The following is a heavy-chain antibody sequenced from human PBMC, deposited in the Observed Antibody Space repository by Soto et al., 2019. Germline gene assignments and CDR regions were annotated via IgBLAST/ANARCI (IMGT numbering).Heavy chain of an antibody. J-gene: IGHJ4*02. CDR3: VKEGYMRSDWYGQFDC. CDR1: GFTFNTFA. V-gene: IGHV3-64D*06. CDR2: ISSNGGNT. Sequence: PGGSLRLSCSASGFTFNTFAMHWVRQTPGKGLEFVPAISSNGGNTYYADSVKGRFAISRDNSKNTLYLQMYSLRPEDTALYYCVKEGYMRSDWYGQFDCWGQGTLVTVSS. D-gene: IGHD6-19*01.